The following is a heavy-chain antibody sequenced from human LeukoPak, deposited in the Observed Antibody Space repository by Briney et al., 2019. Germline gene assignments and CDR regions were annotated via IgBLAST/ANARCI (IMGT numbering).Heavy chain of an antibody. CDR1: GFTVGNNY. CDR2: IYSGGDT. J-gene: IGHJ4*02. V-gene: IGHV3-66*01. CDR3: TADAISGGKLDH. D-gene: IGHD3-10*02. Sequence: GGSLRLSCAASGFTVGNNYMNWVRQAPGKGPEWVSVIYSGGDTFYADSVKGRFIMSRDNSKNTLYLQMNSLRAEDTAVYYCTADAISGGKLDHWGQGTLVTVSS.